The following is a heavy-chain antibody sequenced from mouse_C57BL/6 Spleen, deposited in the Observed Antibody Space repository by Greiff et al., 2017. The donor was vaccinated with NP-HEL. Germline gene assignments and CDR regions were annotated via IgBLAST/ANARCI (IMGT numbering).Heavy chain of an antibody. J-gene: IGHJ2*01. CDR3: ATNGNYYYFDY. V-gene: IGHV5-17*01. CDR2: ISSGSSTI. D-gene: IGHD2-1*01. Sequence: EVMLVESGGGLVKPGGSLKLSCAASGFTFSDYGMHWVRQAPEKGLEWVAYISSGSSTIYYADTVKGRFTISRDNAKNTLFLQMTSLRSEDTAMYYCATNGNYYYFDYWGQGTTLTVSS. CDR1: GFTFSDYG.